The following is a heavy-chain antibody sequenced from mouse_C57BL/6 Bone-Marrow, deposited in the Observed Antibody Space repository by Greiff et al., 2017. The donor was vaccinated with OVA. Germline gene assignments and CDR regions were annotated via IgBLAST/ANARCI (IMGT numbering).Heavy chain of an antibody. V-gene: IGHV1-82*01. CDR2: IYPGDGDT. CDR3: ARGIFDGYVYAMDH. CDR1: GYAFSSSW. J-gene: IGHJ4*01. Sequence: QVQLQQSGPELVKPGASVKISCKASGYAFSSSWMNWVKQRPGKGLEWIGRIYPGDGDTNYNGKFKGKATLTADKSSSTAYMQLSSLTSEDSAVYFCARGIFDGYVYAMDHWGQGTSVTVSS. D-gene: IGHD2-3*01.